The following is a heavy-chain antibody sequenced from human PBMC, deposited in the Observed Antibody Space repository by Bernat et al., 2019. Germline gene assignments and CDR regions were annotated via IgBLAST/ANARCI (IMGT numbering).Heavy chain of an antibody. CDR2: INTNTGNP. Sequence: QVQLVQSGSELKKPGASVKVSCKASGYTFTSYAMNWVRQAPGQGLEWMGWINTNTGNPTYAQGFTGRFVFSLDTSVSTAYLQISSLKAEDTAVYYCARVSATGLNYDFWSGYYKGVRQFDYWGQGTLVTFSS. D-gene: IGHD3-3*01. J-gene: IGHJ4*02. V-gene: IGHV7-4-1*02. CDR3: ARVSATGLNYDFWSGYYKGVRQFDY. CDR1: GYTFTSYA.